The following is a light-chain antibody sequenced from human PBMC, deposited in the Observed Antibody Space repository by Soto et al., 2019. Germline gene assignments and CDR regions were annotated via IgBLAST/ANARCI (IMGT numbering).Light chain of an antibody. CDR1: QGISNR. CDR2: QAS. CDR3: QQYNSQWT. Sequence: DVQMTQSPSTLSASVGDRVTITRRASQGISNRLAWYQQKPGKAPKLLIYQASSLKSGVPSRFGGSGSGTEFTLTITSLQPDDFATYYCQQYNSQWTFGQGTKVDIK. J-gene: IGKJ1*01. V-gene: IGKV1-5*03.